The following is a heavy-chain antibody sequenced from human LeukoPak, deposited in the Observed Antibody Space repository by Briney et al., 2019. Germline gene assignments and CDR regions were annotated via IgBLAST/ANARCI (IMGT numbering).Heavy chain of an antibody. J-gene: IGHJ4*02. CDR3: ANPRYDGSGYYYVD. CDR1: GYTFTDYT. D-gene: IGHD3-22*01. V-gene: IGHV1-3*01. CDR2: INGGSGNT. Sequence: ASVKVSRKASGYTFTDYTMHWLRQAPGQRLDWMGWINGGSGNTRYSPEFQGRVTITRDTSASTAYMELSSLRSEDTAVYYCANPRYDGSGYYYVDWGQGTLVTVSS.